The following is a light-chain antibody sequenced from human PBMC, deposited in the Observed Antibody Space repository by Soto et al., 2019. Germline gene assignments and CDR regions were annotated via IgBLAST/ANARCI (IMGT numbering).Light chain of an antibody. V-gene: IGKV1-27*01. CDR1: QGISNY. CDR3: QKYNSARFT. CDR2: AAS. Sequence: DIQMTQSPSSLSASLGDRVTLTCRASQGISNYLAWYQQKPGKVPKLLIYAASTLQSGVPSRFSGSGSGTDFTLTISSLQPEDVAAYYCQKYNSARFTFGPGTKVEIK. J-gene: IGKJ3*01.